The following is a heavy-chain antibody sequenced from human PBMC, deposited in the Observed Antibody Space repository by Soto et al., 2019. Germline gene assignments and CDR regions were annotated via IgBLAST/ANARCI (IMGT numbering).Heavy chain of an antibody. D-gene: IGHD4-17*01. CDR1: GFTFGSYG. Sequence: QVHLAESGGGVVQPGSSLRLSCAASGFTFGSYGMHWVRRAPGKGLEWVAVIWYDGSNKYYADSVKGRFTISRDNSENTLCLQMTRLRGEDTAVYYCARAVYGDYESYYGMDVWGQGTTVTVSS. CDR2: IWYDGSNK. CDR3: ARAVYGDYESYYGMDV. J-gene: IGHJ6*02. V-gene: IGHV3-33*01.